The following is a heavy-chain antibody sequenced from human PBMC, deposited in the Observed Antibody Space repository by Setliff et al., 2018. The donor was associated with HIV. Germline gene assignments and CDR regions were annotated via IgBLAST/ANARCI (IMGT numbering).Heavy chain of an antibody. D-gene: IGHD1-26*01. CDR2: IYPGDSDT. CDR3: ARVRVGATDGFDL. J-gene: IGHJ3*01. Sequence: LGESLKISCKGFGYSFTSYRIGWVRQMPGNDLEWMGIIYPGDSDTRYSPSLQGQVTISADESINTAYLQWSRPKASDTAMYFCARVRVGATDGFDLWGQGTMVTVSS. V-gene: IGHV5-51*01. CDR1: GYSFTSYR.